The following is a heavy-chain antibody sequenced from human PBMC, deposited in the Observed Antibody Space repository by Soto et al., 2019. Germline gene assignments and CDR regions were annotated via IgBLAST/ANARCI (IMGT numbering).Heavy chain of an antibody. CDR1: RETVRLYY. V-gene: IGHV4-59*02. CDR2: IYYSGST. Sequence: SDTLDLTSAACRETVRLYYWGWIWQPPGKGLEWIGYIYYSGSTNYNPSLKSRVTISVDTSKNQFSLKLSSVTAADTAVYYCERGEERVAMLSGYWGQGTLVTVSS. D-gene: IGHD3-16*01. J-gene: IGHJ4*02. CDR3: ERGEERVAMLSGY.